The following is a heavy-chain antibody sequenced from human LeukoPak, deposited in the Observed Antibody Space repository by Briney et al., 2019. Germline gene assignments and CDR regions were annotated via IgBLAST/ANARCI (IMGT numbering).Heavy chain of an antibody. J-gene: IGHJ4*02. Sequence: GESLKISCKGSGCSFSTYWIAWVRQLPAKGLEWMGIIYPGDSETRYSPSFQGQVTISADKSISTAFLQWSSLRASDTAVYYCARLELGYCSSISCSPGFDCWGQGTLVTVSS. CDR3: ARLELGYCSSISCSPGFDC. V-gene: IGHV5-51*01. D-gene: IGHD2-2*01. CDR2: IYPGDSET. CDR1: GCSFSTYW.